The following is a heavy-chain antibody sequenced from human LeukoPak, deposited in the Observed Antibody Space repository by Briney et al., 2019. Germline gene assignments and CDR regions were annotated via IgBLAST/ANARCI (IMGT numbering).Heavy chain of an antibody. CDR3: ARWAGRFDFDY. V-gene: IGHV3-11*01. CDR1: GFTFSDYF. D-gene: IGHD6-19*01. J-gene: IGHJ4*02. CDR2: ISSTDGTT. Sequence: GGSLRLSCVASGFTFSDYFMSWIRQAPGKGLEWVAYISSTDGTTNYADSVKGCFTISRDNAEKSLYLEMNSLRAEDTAVYYCARWAGRFDFDYWGQGTLVTVSS.